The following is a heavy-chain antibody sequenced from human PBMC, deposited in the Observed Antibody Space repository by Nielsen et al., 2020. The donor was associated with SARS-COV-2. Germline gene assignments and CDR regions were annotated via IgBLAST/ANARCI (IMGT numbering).Heavy chain of an antibody. Sequence: GSLRLPCEGSGFIFYNYAMDWVRQGPGKGLGWVPGIRCNGGNTYYADAVKGRFTVSRDNSNNTLYLQMNGLNADDTAVYYCAKGTAYTRYFAFDVWGQGTVVTVSS. J-gene: IGHJ3*01. V-gene: IGHV3-23*01. CDR2: IRCNGGNT. CDR1: GFIFYNYA. D-gene: IGHD3-9*01. CDR3: AKGTAYTRYFAFDV.